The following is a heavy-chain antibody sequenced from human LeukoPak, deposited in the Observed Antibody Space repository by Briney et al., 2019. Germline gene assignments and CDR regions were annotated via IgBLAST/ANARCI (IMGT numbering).Heavy chain of an antibody. J-gene: IGHJ1*01. CDR1: GGSISSSDYY. Sequence: SETLSLTCTVSGGSISSSDYYWGWIRQPPGKGLDWIGSIYYSGSTYYNPSLKSRVTISVDTSKNQFSLRLTSVTAADTGLYYCARGGSFYYGSASLEYFQHWGQGTLVTVSS. CDR3: ARGGSFYYGSASLEYFQH. CDR2: IYYSGST. D-gene: IGHD3-10*01. V-gene: IGHV4-39*07.